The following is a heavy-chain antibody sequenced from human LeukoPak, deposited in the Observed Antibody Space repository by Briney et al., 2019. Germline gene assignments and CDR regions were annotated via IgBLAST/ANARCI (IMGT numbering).Heavy chain of an antibody. CDR1: GFTFSSYG. CDR2: IRYDGSNK. Sequence: GGSLRLSCAASGFTFSSYGMHWVRQAPGKGLEWVACIRYDGSNKYYADSVKGRFTISRDNSKNTLYLQMNSLRAEDTAVYYCAKEGSAVCNYFDYWGQGTLVTVSS. J-gene: IGHJ4*02. V-gene: IGHV3-30*02. CDR3: AKEGSAVCNYFDY. D-gene: IGHD6-19*01.